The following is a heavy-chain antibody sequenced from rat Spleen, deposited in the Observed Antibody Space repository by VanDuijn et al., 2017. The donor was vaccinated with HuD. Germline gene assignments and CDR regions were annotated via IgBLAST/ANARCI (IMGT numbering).Heavy chain of an antibody. Sequence: EVQLVESGGGLVQPGRSLKLSCAASEFTFSSFAMAWVRQAPKKGLEWVATINYDGSSTFYRDSVRARFTISRDNTKSTLYLQVDSLKSEDTATYYCARHGRGKTTYYYVMDAWGQGVSVTVSS. D-gene: IGHD4-5*01. V-gene: IGHV5-7*01. CDR2: INYDGSST. CDR1: EFTFSSFA. CDR3: ARHGRGKTTYYYVMDA. J-gene: IGHJ4*01.